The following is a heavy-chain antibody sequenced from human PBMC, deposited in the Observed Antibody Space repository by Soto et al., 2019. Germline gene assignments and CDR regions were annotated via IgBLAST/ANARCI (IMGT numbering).Heavy chain of an antibody. V-gene: IGHV3-7*05. CDR1: GFTFSSYW. Sequence: PGGSLRPSCAPLGFTFSSYWVGWVPQASGKGLEWVANIKQVGSEKYYVDSVKGRFTISRDNAKNSLYLQMNSLRAEDTAVYYCARSAPDHDAFDIWGQGTMVTVSS. CDR3: ARSAPDHDAFDI. CDR2: IKQVGSEK. J-gene: IGHJ3*02.